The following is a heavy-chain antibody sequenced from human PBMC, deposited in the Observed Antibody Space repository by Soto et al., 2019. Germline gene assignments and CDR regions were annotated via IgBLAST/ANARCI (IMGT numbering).Heavy chain of an antibody. CDR2: ISGSGGST. V-gene: IGHV3-23*01. CDR1: GFTFSSYA. CDR3: AKDLGYYDSSGYPTYYFDY. D-gene: IGHD3-22*01. J-gene: IGHJ4*02. Sequence: GGSLRLSCAASGFTFSSYAMSWVRQAPGKGLEWVSAISGSGGSTYYADSVKGRFTISRDNSKNTLYLQMNSLRAEDTAVYYCAKDLGYYDSSGYPTYYFDYWGQGTLVTVSS.